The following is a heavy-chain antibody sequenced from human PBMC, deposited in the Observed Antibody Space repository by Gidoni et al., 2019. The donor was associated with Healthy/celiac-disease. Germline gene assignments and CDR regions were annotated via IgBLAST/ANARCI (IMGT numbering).Heavy chain of an antibody. V-gene: IGHV1-3*01. CDR3: ASGDYDSSGHDAFDI. CDR1: GYTFTSYA. J-gene: IGHJ3*02. D-gene: IGHD3-22*01. Sequence: QVQLVQSGAEGKKPGASVKVSCKASGYTFTSYAMHWVRQAPGQRLEWMGWINAGNGNTTYSQKFQGRVTITRDTSASTAYMELSSLSSEDTAVYYCASGDYDSSGHDAFDIWGQGTMVTVSS. CDR2: INAGNGNT.